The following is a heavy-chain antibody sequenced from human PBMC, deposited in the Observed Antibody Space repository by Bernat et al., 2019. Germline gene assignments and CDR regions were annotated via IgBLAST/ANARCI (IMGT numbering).Heavy chain of an antibody. Sequence: QVQLQESGPGLVKPSETLSLTCAVSGYSISSGYYWGWIRQPPGKGLEWIGSIYHSGSTYYNPSLKSRVTISVDASKNQFSLKLSSVTAADTARYYCARERFVIAAAGKPDDYWGQGTLVTVSS. D-gene: IGHD6-13*01. CDR1: GYSISSGYY. CDR2: IYHSGST. CDR3: ARERFVIAAAGKPDDY. J-gene: IGHJ4*02. V-gene: IGHV4-38-2*02.